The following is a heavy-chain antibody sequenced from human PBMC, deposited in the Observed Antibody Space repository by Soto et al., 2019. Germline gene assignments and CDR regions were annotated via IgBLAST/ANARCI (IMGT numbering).Heavy chain of an antibody. Sequence: QVRLEQSGPEVKQPGASVKVSCKASGYTFTSYGIHWVRQAPGKGLEWLGWMNIYSGDANYAQGFQDRVTITRDTSTNTVYMDMRTPISTDTAGSYGARALYFDDNSGLAYWGQGTMVTVSA. D-gene: IGHD3-22*01. CDR1: GYTFTSYG. CDR2: MNIYSGDA. CDR3: ARALYFDDNSGLAY. J-gene: IGHJ4*02. V-gene: IGHV1-18*01.